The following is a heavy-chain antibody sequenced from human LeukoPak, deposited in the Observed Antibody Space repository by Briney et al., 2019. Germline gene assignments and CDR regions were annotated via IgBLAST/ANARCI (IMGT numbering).Heavy chain of an antibody. V-gene: IGHV3-48*03. CDR2: VDAGATST. CDR3: VRGRLLRSTKYFDY. D-gene: IGHD2-21*02. Sequence: PGGSLRLSCAASGFPFNKYEIHWVRQAPGKGLEWISYVDAGATSTNYADSVWGRFTLSRDNAQNSVHLQMNSLRDEDTAVYYCVRGRLLRSTKYFDYWGQGALVTVSS. J-gene: IGHJ4*02. CDR1: GFPFNKYE.